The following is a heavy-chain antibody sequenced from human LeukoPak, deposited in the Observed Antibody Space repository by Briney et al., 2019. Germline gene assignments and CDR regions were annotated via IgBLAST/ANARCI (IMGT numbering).Heavy chain of an antibody. J-gene: IGHJ4*02. Sequence: SGPTLVKPPQTLTLTCTFSGFSLSTSGVGVGWIRQPPGKALQWLALIYCDDDKRYTPSLKTRLTITTATSKTQVPLTMPPMDPVDTAPYYCAHRDCSSTSCYVFDYWGQGTLVTVSS. CDR1: GFSLSTSGVG. CDR3: AHRDCSSTSCYVFDY. D-gene: IGHD2-2*01. CDR2: IYCDDDK. V-gene: IGHV2-5*02.